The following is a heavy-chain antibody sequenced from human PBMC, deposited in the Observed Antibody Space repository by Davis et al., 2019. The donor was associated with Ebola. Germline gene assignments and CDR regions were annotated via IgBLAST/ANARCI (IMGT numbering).Heavy chain of an antibody. J-gene: IGHJ1*01. D-gene: IGHD1-26*01. CDR3: AKDGGAIVGARVYFQH. CDR2: ISSSSSYI. V-gene: IGHV3-21*04. CDR1: GFTFSSYS. Sequence: GESLKISCAASGFTFSSYSMNWVRQAPGKGLEWVSSISSSSSYIYYADSVKGRFTISRDNAKNSLYLQMNSLRAEDMALYYCAKDGGAIVGARVYFQHWGQGTLVTVSS.